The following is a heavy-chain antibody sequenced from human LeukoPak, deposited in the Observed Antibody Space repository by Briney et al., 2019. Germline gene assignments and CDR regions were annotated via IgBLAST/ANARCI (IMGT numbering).Heavy chain of an antibody. CDR1: GASISSSS. CDR3: AREINRYFDL. CDR2: VYTGGPT. Sequence: SETLSLTCTVSGASISSSSWSWIRQPAGKGLEWVGPVYTGGPTSYHPSLESRLTMSVATSKKHFSLNLTSVTAADTAVYYCAREINRYFDLWGRGTLVTASS. J-gene: IGHJ2*01. V-gene: IGHV4-4*07.